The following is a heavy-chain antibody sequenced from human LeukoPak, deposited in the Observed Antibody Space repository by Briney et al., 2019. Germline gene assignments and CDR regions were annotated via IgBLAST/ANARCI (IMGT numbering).Heavy chain of an antibody. V-gene: IGHV1-18*01. CDR3: VRDLTPPPATGTGGVFDY. CDR1: GYIFSTYG. CDR2: ISAYNGDT. J-gene: IGHJ4*02. Sequence: ASVKVSCKASGYIFSTYGIDWVRQAPGQGLEWMGWISAYNGDTNYAQNVQDRVTMTTDTSTNTAYMELRSLRSDDTAVYYCVRDLTPPPATGTGGVFDYWGQGTLVTVSS. D-gene: IGHD6-13*01.